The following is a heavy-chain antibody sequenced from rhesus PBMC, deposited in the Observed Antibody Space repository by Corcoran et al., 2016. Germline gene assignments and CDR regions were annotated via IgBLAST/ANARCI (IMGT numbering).Heavy chain of an antibody. V-gene: IGHV3-136*01. CDR2: ISYTGKTI. J-gene: IGHJ4*01. CDR3: TRVFPIYEDDYGYYPSPIFDY. Sequence: EGQLVESGGGLVQPGGSLRLSCAASGFTFSSYDMSWVPQAPGKGREWVSYISYTGKTIYDADSVKGRFTIPRDNAKNALSLQMSSLRAEDTAVYYCTRVFPIYEDDYGYYPSPIFDYWGQGVLVTVSS. D-gene: IGHD3-9*01. CDR1: GFTFSSYD.